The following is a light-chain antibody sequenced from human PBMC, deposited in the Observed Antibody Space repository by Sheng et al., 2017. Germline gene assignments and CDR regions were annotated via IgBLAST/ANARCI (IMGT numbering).Light chain of an antibody. Sequence: QSALTQPPSASGSPGQSVTISCTGTTSDVGGYNFVSWYQQYPGKAPKLMIYEVSKRPSGVPNRFSGSKSGNTASLTVSGLQAEDEADYYCASYVGNNLIFGGGTKLTVL. CDR3: ASYVGNNLI. J-gene: IGLJ2*01. CDR1: TSDVGGYNF. CDR2: EVS. V-gene: IGLV2-8*01.